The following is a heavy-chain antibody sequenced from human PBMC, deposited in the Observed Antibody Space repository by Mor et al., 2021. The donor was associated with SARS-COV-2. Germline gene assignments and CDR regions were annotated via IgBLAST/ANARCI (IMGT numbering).Heavy chain of an antibody. V-gene: IGHV4-34*01. Sequence: STNYNPSLKSRVTISVDTSKNQFSLKLSSVTAADTAVYYCARMARRGALDIWGQGTMVTVSS. CDR2: ST. CDR3: ARMARRGALDI. J-gene: IGHJ3*02.